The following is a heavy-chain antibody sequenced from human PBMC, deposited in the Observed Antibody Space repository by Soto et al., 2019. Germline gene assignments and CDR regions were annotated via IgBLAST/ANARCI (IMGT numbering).Heavy chain of an antibody. CDR3: ARVVPAASDAFDI. J-gene: IGHJ3*02. CDR2: IHYSGST. V-gene: IGHV4-39*01. D-gene: IGHD2-2*01. CDR1: GGSIGSRADH. Sequence: PSETLSLTCTVSGGSIGSRADHLGWIRQPPGKGLEWIGSIHYSGSTYYNPSLKSRATIYVDTSKNQFSLKLSSVTAADTAVYYCARVVPAASDAFDIWGQGTMVTVSS.